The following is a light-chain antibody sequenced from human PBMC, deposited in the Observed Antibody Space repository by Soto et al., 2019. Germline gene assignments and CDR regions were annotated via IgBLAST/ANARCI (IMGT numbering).Light chain of an antibody. Sequence: PGERVTLSCRASQSVSSSYLTWYQQKPGQAPRLLIYGASTRATSIPARFSGSGSGTDFTLTIRSVQAEDVAVYYCHQYYDTPLTFGQGTRLEIK. CDR1: QSVSSSY. CDR2: GAS. J-gene: IGKJ5*01. V-gene: IGKV3D-7*01. CDR3: HQYYDTPLT.